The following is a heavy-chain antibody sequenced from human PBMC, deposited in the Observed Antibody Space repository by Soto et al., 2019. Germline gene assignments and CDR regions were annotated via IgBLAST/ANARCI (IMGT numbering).Heavy chain of an antibody. CDR3: TISSARYCSGGSCYHYYYYMDV. CDR1: GFTFSSYA. CDR2: IRSKAYGGTT. D-gene: IGHD2-15*01. J-gene: IGHJ6*03. V-gene: IGHV3-49*04. Sequence: GGSLRLSCAVSGFTFSSYAMSWVRQAPGKGLEWVGFIRSKAYGGTTEYAASVKGRFTISRDDSKSIAYLQMNSLKTEDTAVYYCTISSARYCSGGSCYHYYYYMDVWGKGTTVTVSS.